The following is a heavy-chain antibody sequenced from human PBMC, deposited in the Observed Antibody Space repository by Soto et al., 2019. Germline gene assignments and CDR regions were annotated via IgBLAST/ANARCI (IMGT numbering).Heavy chain of an antibody. J-gene: IGHJ5*02. V-gene: IGHV4-34*01. CDR2: INHSGST. Sequence: SETLSLTCAVYGGSFSGYYWSWIRQPPGKGLEWIGEINHSGSTNYNPSLKSRVTISVDTSKNQFSLKLSSVTAADTAVYYCARGLPGPYDFWSGPFQRNGNWFDPWGQGTLVTVSS. D-gene: IGHD3-3*01. CDR3: ARGLPGPYDFWSGPFQRNGNWFDP. CDR1: GGSFSGYY.